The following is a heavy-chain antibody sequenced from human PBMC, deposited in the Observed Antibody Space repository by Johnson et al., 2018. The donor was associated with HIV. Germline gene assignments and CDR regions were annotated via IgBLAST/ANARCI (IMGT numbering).Heavy chain of an antibody. CDR1: GFTVSSNY. CDR3: ARGVRGVIID. V-gene: IGHV3-66*01. CDR2: IYSGGST. Sequence: AQLVESGGGLVQPGVSLRLSCAASGFTVSSNYLNWVRQAPGKGLEWVSLIYSGGSTSYADSLKGRFTISRDSSKNTVYLKMNNLRAEDTAVYNCARGVRGVIIDWGQGTMVAVSS. J-gene: IGHJ3*01. D-gene: IGHD3-10*01.